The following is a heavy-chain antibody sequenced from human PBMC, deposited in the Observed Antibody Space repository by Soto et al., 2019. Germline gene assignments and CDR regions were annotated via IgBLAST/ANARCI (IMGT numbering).Heavy chain of an antibody. V-gene: IGHV3-30-3*01. CDR2: ISYDGSNK. CDR3: ARAGDYYDSSGYSGPDAFDI. CDR1: GLNFRSYG. Sequence: PGVSKRVSRTAAGLNFRSYGRHWVRKKPGKGLEWVAVISYDGSNKYYADSVKGRFTISRDNSKNTLYLQMNSLRAEDTAVYYCARAGDYYDSSGYSGPDAFDIWGQGTMVTVSS. J-gene: IGHJ3*02. D-gene: IGHD3-22*01.